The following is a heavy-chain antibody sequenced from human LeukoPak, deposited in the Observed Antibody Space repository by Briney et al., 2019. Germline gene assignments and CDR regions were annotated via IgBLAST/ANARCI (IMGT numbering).Heavy chain of an antibody. CDR3: AREKLYYYDSSGYYVLDY. CDR2: ISAYNGNT. CDR1: GYTFTSYG. V-gene: IGHV1-18*01. D-gene: IGHD3-22*01. Sequence: ASVKVSCKASGYTFTSYGISWVRQAPGQGLEWMGWISAYNGNTNYAQKLQGRVTMTTDTSTSTAYMELRSLRSDDTAVYYCAREKLYYYDSSGYYVLDYWGQGTLVTVSS. J-gene: IGHJ4*02.